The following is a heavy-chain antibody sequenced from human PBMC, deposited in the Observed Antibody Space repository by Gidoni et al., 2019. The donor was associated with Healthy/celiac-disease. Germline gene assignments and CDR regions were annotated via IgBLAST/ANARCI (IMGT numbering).Heavy chain of an antibody. CDR1: GYTLTELP. CDR3: ATAPRYYYDSSGYVMNAEYFQH. J-gene: IGHJ1*01. V-gene: IGHV1-24*01. Sequence: QVQPVQSGAEVKKPGASVKVCCKVSGYTLTELPMHWVRQAPGKGLEWMGGFDPEDGETIYAQKFQGRVTMTEDTSTDTAYMELSSLRSEDTAVYYCATAPRYYYDSSGYVMNAEYFQHWGQGTLVTVSS. CDR2: FDPEDGET. D-gene: IGHD3-22*01.